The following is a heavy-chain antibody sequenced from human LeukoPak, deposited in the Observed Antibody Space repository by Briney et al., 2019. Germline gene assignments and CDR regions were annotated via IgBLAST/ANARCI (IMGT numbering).Heavy chain of an antibody. V-gene: IGHV3-21*01. CDR3: ARKNWNDVPFDY. CDR2: ISSSSSYI. D-gene: IGHD1-1*01. CDR1: GFTFSSYS. Sequence: PGGSLRLSCAASGFTFSSYSMNWVRQAPGKGLEWVSSISSSSSYIYYADSVKGRFTISKDNSKNTLYLQMNSLRAEDTAVYYCARKNWNDVPFDYWGQGTLVTVSS. J-gene: IGHJ4*02.